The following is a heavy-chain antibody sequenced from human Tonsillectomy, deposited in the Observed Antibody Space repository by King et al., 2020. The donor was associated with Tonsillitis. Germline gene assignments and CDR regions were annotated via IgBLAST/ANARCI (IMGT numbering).Heavy chain of an antibody. CDR1: GFTFSSYS. D-gene: IGHD2-21*01. CDR3: AGNLYLNWFDP. J-gene: IGHJ5*02. CDR2: ISSSSSYI. Sequence: VQLVESGGGLVKPGGSLRLSCAASGFTFSSYSMNWVRQAPGKGLEWVSSISSSSSYIYYADSVKGRFTISRDNAKNSMSLQMNSLRAEDTAVYYCAGNLYLNWFDPWGQGTLVTVSS. V-gene: IGHV3-21*01.